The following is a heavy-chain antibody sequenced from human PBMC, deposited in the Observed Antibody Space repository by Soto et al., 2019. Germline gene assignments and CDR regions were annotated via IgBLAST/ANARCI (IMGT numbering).Heavy chain of an antibody. CDR3: GTVLVLPVGPDY. J-gene: IGHJ4*02. CDR1: GYTFTSYG. V-gene: IGHV1-18*01. CDR2: ISTYNGNT. Sequence: ASVKVSCKASGYTFTSYGISWVRQAPGQGLEWMGWISTYNGNTKYAQKLQGRVTMTTDTSTSTAYMELRSLRSDDTAVFYCGTVLVLPVGPDYWGQGTPVTVSS.